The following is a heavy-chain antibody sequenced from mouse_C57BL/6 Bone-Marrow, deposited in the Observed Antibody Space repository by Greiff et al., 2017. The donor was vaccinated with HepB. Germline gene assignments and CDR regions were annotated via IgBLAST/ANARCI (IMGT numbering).Heavy chain of an antibody. Sequence: EVQGVESGGGLVKPGGSLKLSCAASGFTFSSYTMSWVRQSPEKRLEWVATISGGGGNTYYPDSVKGRFTISRDNAKNTLYLQMSSLRSEDTALYYCARRPFHLCYFDVWGTGTTVTVSS. J-gene: IGHJ1*03. CDR2: ISGGGGNT. CDR3: ARRPFHLCYFDV. V-gene: IGHV5-9*01. CDR1: GFTFSSYT.